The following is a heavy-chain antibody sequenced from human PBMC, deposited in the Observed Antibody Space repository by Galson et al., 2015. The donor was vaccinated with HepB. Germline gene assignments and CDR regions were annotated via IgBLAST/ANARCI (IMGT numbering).Heavy chain of an antibody. Sequence: SLRLSYAASGFTFSTYGIHWVRQAPGKGLEWVAVISHDGINKYYGDSVKGRFTISRDNAKNSLYLQMNSLRDEDTAVYYCVTESGHTLTVWGQGTLVTVSS. CDR3: VTESGHTLTV. CDR1: GFTFSTYG. V-gene: IGHV3-30*03. D-gene: IGHD5-18*01. J-gene: IGHJ4*02. CDR2: ISHDGINK.